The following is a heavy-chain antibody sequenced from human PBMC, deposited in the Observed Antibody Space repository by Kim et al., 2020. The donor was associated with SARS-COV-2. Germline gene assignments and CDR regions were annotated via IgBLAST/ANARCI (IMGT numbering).Heavy chain of an antibody. CDR3: ARGGRPLFDF. CDR1: GYSFTRDP. V-gene: IGHV1-3*01. J-gene: IGHJ4*02. CDR2: INPATGKT. Sequence: ASVKVSCTTSGYSFTRDPVHWLRQTPGQSLVWLGWINPATGKTRYSQTFQDRITISRDTSATTSYMELSTLTSEDTAVYYCARGGRPLFDFRGQGTPVTVSS.